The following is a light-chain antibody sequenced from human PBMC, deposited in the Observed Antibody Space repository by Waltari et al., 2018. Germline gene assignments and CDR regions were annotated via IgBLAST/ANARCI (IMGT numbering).Light chain of an antibody. CDR1: SSAVGGYNY. CDR3: SSYAGSNNLV. Sequence: QSALPQPPSASGSPGQSVTLSCPGTSSAVGGYNYVPWYKQHPGKAPKLMIYEVSKRPSGVPDRFSGSKSGNTASLTVSGLQAEDEADYYCSSYAGSNNLVFGGGTKLTVL. V-gene: IGLV2-8*01. CDR2: EVS. J-gene: IGLJ2*01.